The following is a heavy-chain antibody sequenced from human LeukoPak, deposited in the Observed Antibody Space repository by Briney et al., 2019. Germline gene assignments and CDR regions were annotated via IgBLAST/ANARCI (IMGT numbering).Heavy chain of an antibody. CDR2: ISDDDGRNK. D-gene: IGHD3-10*01. J-gene: IGHJ4*02. V-gene: IGHV3-30-3*02. CDR1: GFTFRYYL. CDR3: TKWSGFGDD. Sequence: GRSLRLSCAASGFTFRYYLIHWVRQTPGKELEWVAGISDDDGRNKYYADSVKGRFTISRDNSRNTLYLQMSSLRPEDTAVYYCTKWSGFGDDWGQGTLVTVSS.